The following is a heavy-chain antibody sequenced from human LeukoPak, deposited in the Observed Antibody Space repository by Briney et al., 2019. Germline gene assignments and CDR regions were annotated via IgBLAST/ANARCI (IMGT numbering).Heavy chain of an antibody. J-gene: IGHJ6*02. V-gene: IGHV1-18*01. D-gene: IGHD3-22*01. Sequence: ASVKVSCKASGYTFTSYGISWVRQAPGQGLEWMGWISAYNGNTNYAQKLQGRVTMTTDTSTSTAYMELRSLRSDDTAVYYCARDGERAGSSGYYPYYYYYGMDVWGQGTTVTVSS. CDR1: GYTFTSYG. CDR3: ARDGERAGSSGYYPYYYYYGMDV. CDR2: ISAYNGNT.